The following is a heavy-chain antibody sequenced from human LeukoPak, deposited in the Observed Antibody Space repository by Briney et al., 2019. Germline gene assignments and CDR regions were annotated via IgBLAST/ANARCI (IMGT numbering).Heavy chain of an antibody. D-gene: IGHD3-9*01. V-gene: IGHV1-69*13. Sequence: GASVKVSCKASGGTFSSYAISWVRQAPGQGLEWMGGIIPIFGTANYAQKFQGRVTITADESASTAYMELSSLRSGDTAVYYCARDFDWSPFDYWGQGTLVTVSS. CDR2: IIPIFGTA. CDR1: GGTFSSYA. J-gene: IGHJ4*02. CDR3: ARDFDWSPFDY.